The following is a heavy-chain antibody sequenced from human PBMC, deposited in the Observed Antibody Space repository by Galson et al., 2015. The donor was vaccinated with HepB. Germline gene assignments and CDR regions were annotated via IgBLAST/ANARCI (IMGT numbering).Heavy chain of an antibody. Sequence: SLRLSCAASGFTFSSYAMSWVRQAPGKGLEWVSAISGSGGSTYYADSVKGRFTISRDNSKNTLYLQMNSLRAEDTAVYYCAKVPGSMVRGAHFDYWGQGTLVTVSS. D-gene: IGHD3-10*01. J-gene: IGHJ4*02. CDR1: GFTFSSYA. CDR2: ISGSGGST. V-gene: IGHV3-23*01. CDR3: AKVPGSMVRGAHFDY.